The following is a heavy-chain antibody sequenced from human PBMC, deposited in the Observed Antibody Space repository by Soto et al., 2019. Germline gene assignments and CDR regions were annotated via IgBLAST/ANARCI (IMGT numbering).Heavy chain of an antibody. CDR3: ARGPPYCSSTSCRYSPFDY. J-gene: IGHJ4*02. Sequence: GTSVKVTCEDSGGTYSSNASSWVRKAPGQRLAWMGWINAGNGNTKYSQKFQGRVTITRDTSASTAYMELSSLRSEDTAVYYCARGPPYCSSTSCRYSPFDYWGQGTLVTVSS. V-gene: IGHV1-3*01. CDR2: INAGNGNT. CDR1: GGTYSSNA. D-gene: IGHD2-2*01.